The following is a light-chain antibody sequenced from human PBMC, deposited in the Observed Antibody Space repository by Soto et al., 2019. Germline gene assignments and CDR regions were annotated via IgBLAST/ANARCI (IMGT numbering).Light chain of an antibody. CDR1: QSLINF. Sequence: LVLTQSPATLTLSPVERATLSCRASQSLINFVAWYQHKPGQPPRLLIYDASKRATGIPTRFSGSGSGTDFTLTISSLQPEDFAVYYCQQRSNWLDAFCQGARLAIK. CDR2: DAS. CDR3: QQRSNWLDA. J-gene: IGKJ5*01. V-gene: IGKV3-11*01.